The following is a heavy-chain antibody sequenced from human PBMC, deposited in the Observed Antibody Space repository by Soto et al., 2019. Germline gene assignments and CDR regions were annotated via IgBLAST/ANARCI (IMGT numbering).Heavy chain of an antibody. CDR2: VYYSGTT. Sequence: SETLSLTCSVSGGSVSNKTYYWSWIRQPPGKRLEWIGYVYYSGTTNYNPSLKSRVTISVDLSKNQFSLRLSSVTTADTALYYCARTTAVPNTLRSRYFFDHWGQGALVTVSS. J-gene: IGHJ4*02. CDR1: GGSVSNKTYY. V-gene: IGHV4-61*01. D-gene: IGHD4-17*01. CDR3: ARTTAVPNTLRSRYFFDH.